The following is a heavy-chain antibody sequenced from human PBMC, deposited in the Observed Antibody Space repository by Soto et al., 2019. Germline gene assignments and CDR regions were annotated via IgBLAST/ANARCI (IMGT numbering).Heavy chain of an antibody. V-gene: IGHV1-46*01. CDR3: ATDKGTGSYEIVY. J-gene: IGHJ4*02. Sequence: GASVKVSCKASGYTFSNYYAHWVRQAPGQGLEWMGIINVSGGRATYAQKFQGRVTMTRDTSASTVYMELSSLRSEDTAMYYCATDKGTGSYEIVYWGQGTLVTVSS. D-gene: IGHD1-1*01. CDR2: INVSGGRA. CDR1: GYTFSNYY.